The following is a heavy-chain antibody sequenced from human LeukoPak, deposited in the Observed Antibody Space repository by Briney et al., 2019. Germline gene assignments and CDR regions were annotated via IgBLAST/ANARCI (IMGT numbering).Heavy chain of an antibody. Sequence: SVKVSCTASGGTFSNYAISWVRQAPGQGLEWMGGIIPIFGTANYAQKFQGRVTITADESTSTAYMELSGLRSEDTAVYYCARGGSSGWSYYFDYWGQGTLVTVSS. J-gene: IGHJ4*02. CDR2: IIPIFGTA. CDR1: GGTFSNYA. D-gene: IGHD6-19*01. V-gene: IGHV1-69*13. CDR3: ARGGSSGWSYYFDY.